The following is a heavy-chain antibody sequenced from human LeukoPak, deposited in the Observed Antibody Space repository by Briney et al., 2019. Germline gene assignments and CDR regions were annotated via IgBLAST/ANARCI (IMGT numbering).Heavy chain of an antibody. CDR2: IYPGDSDT. J-gene: IGHJ6*03. CDR3: ARARYYYYDMDV. Sequence: GESLKISCQVSGYTFTDYWIGWVRQMPGKGLEWMGIIYPGDSDTRYSPSFQGQVTISADKSISTACLQWSSPKASDTAMYYCARARYYYYDMDVWGKGTTVTISS. CDR1: GYTFTDYW. V-gene: IGHV5-51*01.